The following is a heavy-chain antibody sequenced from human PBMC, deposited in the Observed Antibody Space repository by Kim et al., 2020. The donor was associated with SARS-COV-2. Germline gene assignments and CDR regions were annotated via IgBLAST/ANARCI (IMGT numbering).Heavy chain of an antibody. CDR1: GGTFSSYA. D-gene: IGHD4-17*01. V-gene: IGHV1-69*04. Sequence: SVKVSCKASGGTFSSYAISWVRQAPGQGLEWMGRIIPILGIANYAQKFQGRVTITADKSTSTAYMELSSLRSEDTAVYYCARGRDYGDYYYGMDVGGQGTTVTVSS. CDR3: ARGRDYGDYYYGMDV. J-gene: IGHJ6*02. CDR2: IIPILGIA.